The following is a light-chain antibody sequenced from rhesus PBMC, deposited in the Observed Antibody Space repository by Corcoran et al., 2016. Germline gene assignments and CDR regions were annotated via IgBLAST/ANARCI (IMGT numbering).Light chain of an antibody. J-gene: IGLJ1*01. CDR3: NSYEATDTYI. V-gene: IGLV2-11*01. CDR1: SSDIGRYNY. Sequence: QSAPIQSPSVSGSLGQSVTISCTGTSSDIGRYNYVSWYRQQPGTTTKRLMYNVNMRPPGVFYRFSGSTSGNTASLTFSGLQAEDEADYYCNSYEATDTYIFCTGTRLTVL. CDR2: NVN.